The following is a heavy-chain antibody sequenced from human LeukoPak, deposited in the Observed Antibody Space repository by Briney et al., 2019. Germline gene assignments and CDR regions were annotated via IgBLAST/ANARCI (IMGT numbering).Heavy chain of an antibody. CDR3: ARIAAPGNRRLNF. CDR1: GYTFTTYD. V-gene: IGHV1-8*01. Sequence: GASVMVSCEASGYTFTTYDINWVRQAAGQGLEWMGWMNPNSGNTGNAQKFQGRVTMTRNTSISTAYMELTSLTSEDTAVYFCARIAAPGNRRLNFWGQGTLVTVSS. CDR2: MNPNSGNT. J-gene: IGHJ4*02. D-gene: IGHD6-13*01.